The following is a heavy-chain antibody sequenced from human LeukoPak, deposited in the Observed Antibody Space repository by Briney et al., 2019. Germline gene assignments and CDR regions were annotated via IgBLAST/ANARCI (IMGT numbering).Heavy chain of an antibody. D-gene: IGHD6-6*01. CDR3: ARGKYSSSLVTYAFDI. CDR2: TYTSGST. CDR1: GGSISSYY. Sequence: PSETLSLTCTVSGGSISSYYWSWIRQPPGKGLEWIGYTYTSGSTNYNPSLKSRVTISVDTSKNQFSLKLSSVTAADTAVYYCARGKYSSSLVTYAFDIWGQGTMVTVST. V-gene: IGHV4-4*09. J-gene: IGHJ3*02.